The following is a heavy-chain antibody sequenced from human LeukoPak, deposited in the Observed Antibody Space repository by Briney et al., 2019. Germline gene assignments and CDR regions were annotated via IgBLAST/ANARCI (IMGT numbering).Heavy chain of an antibody. V-gene: IGHV1-18*01. CDR1: GYTFTSYG. Sequence: ASVKVSCKASGYTFTSYGISWVRQAPGQGLEWMGWTSAYNGNTNYAQKLQGRVTMTTDTSTSTAYMEPRSLRSDDTAVYYCAREVPTYYYDSTTPRYFDYWGQGTLVTVSS. CDR2: TSAYNGNT. CDR3: AREVPTYYYDSTTPRYFDY. J-gene: IGHJ4*02. D-gene: IGHD3-22*01.